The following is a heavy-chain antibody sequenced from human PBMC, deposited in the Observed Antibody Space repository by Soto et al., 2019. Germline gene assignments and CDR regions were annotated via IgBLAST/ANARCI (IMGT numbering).Heavy chain of an antibody. CDR1: GGSISSYY. V-gene: IGHV4-59*01. J-gene: IGHJ3*02. CDR2: IYYSGST. Sequence: PSETLSLTCTVSGGSISSYYWSWIRQPPGKGLEWIGYIYYSGSTNYNPSLKSRVNISVDTSKNQFSLKLSSVTAADTAVYYCARGDYDSSGWHAFDIWGQGTMVTVS. CDR3: ARGDYDSSGWHAFDI. D-gene: IGHD3-22*01.